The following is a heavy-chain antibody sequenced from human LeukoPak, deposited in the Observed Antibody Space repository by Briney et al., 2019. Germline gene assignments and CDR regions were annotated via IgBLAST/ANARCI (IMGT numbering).Heavy chain of an antibody. CDR3: ARDLLWFGELPYYFDY. V-gene: IGHV1-2*02. J-gene: IGHJ4*02. CDR1: GYTFTGYY. Sequence: ASVKVSCKASGYTFTGYYMHWVRQAPGQGLEWMGWINPNSGGTSYAQKFQGRVTMTRDTSISTAYMELSRLRSDDTAVYYCARDLLWFGELPYYFDYWGQGTLVTVSS. CDR2: INPNSGGT. D-gene: IGHD3-10*01.